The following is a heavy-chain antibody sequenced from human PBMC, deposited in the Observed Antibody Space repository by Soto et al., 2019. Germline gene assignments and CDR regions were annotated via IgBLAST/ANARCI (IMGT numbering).Heavy chain of an antibody. CDR3: AKGVSWAFYDS. CDR2: ISSSGGST. V-gene: IGHV3-23*01. J-gene: IGHJ4*02. Sequence: EVQLLESGGGLVQPGGSLRLSCAASGFTFGSYGLSWVRRASGKGLEWVSTISSSGGSTYYADSVKGRFTISRDNSKNTLYLQMSSLRAEDTALYYCAKGVSWAFYDSWGQGTLVTVSS. D-gene: IGHD6-13*01. CDR1: GFTFGSYG.